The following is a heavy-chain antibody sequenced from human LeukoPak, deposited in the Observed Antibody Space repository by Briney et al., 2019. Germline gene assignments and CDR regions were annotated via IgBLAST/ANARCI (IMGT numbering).Heavy chain of an antibody. D-gene: IGHD3-3*01. CDR2: TRNKANSYTT. V-gene: IGHV3-72*01. CDR1: GFTFSDHY. J-gene: IGHJ4*02. CDR3: AREPITIFGVVIRDY. Sequence: PGGSLRLSCAASGFTFSDHYMDWVRQTPGKGLERVGRTRNKANSYTTEYAASVKGRFTISRDDSKNSLYLQMNSLKTEDTAVYYCAREPITIFGVVIRDYWGQGTLVTVSS.